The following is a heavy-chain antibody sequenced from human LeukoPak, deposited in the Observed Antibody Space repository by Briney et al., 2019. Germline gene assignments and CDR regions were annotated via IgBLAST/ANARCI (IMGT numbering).Heavy chain of an antibody. V-gene: IGHV3-30*02. Sequence: PGGSLRLSCAASGFTFSSYGMHWVRQAQGKGLEWVAFIRYDGSNKYYADSVKGRFTISRDNSKNTLYLQMNSLRAEDTAVYYCAKDGEFYYGSGSLDYWGQGTLVTVSS. J-gene: IGHJ4*02. CDR3: AKDGEFYYGSGSLDY. D-gene: IGHD3-10*01. CDR2: IRYDGSNK. CDR1: GFTFSSYG.